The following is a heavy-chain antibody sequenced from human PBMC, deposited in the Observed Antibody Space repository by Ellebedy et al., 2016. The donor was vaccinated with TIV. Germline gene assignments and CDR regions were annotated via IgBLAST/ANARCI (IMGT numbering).Heavy chain of an antibody. J-gene: IGHJ5*02. Sequence: GESLKISCAASGFTFSSYWMSWVRQAPGKGLEWVANIKQDGSEKYYVDSVKGRFTISSANAKNSLYLQMNSLRAEDTAVYYCARDQGVSNWFDPWGQGTLVTVSS. CDR3: ARDQGVSNWFDP. D-gene: IGHD3-3*01. CDR2: IKQDGSEK. CDR1: GFTFSSYW. V-gene: IGHV3-7*01.